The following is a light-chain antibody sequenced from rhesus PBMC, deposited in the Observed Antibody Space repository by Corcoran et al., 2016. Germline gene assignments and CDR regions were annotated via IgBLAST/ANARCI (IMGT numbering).Light chain of an antibody. CDR2: KAS. CDR3: QHSYGTPFT. V-gene: IGKV1-74*01. J-gene: IGKJ3*01. Sequence: DIQMTQSPSSLSASLGDRVTITCRASENVNNYLHWYQQKPGKAPKLLIYKASTLQSGVPSRFSGSGSGTDFPLAISSLQPEDFATYYCQHSYGTPFTFGPGTKLDI. CDR1: ENVNNY.